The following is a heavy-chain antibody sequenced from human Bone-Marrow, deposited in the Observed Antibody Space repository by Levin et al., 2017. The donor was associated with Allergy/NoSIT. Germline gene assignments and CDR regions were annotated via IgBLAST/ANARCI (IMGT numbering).Heavy chain of an antibody. V-gene: IGHV3-30*04. Sequence: GGSLRLSCAASGFSFSNYAMHWVRQTPGRGLEWVAIISYDGNNKDYSHSVKGRFTISRDNSKNTLYLQMNSLRPEDTAVYYAARASAAGGTDYWGQGTLVTVSS. CDR2: ISYDGNNK. D-gene: IGHD6-13*01. CDR3: ARASAAGGTDY. CDR1: GFSFSNYA. J-gene: IGHJ4*02.